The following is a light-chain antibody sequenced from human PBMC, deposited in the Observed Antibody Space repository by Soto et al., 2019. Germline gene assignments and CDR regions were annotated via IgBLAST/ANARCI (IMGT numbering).Light chain of an antibody. J-gene: IGLJ1*01. CDR3: AAWDGSLSGNYV. Sequence: QSVLTQPPSASGTPGQRVTISCSGSSSNIGSNYVYWYQQLPGTAPKLLIYRNNQRPSGVPDRFSGSKSGTSASLAISGLRSEDEADYYCAAWDGSLSGNYVFGTGTKLTVL. CDR2: RNN. CDR1: SSNIGSNY. V-gene: IGLV1-47*01.